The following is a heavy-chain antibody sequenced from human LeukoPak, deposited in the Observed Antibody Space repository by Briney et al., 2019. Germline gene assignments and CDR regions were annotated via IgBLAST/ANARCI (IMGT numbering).Heavy chain of an antibody. J-gene: IGHJ6*03. CDR3: ARVWIQLWRYYYYYMDV. Sequence: SETLSLTCTVSGGSISGSGYYWVWIRQPPGKGLEWIATIYYTGSTYYNPSLKSRVTISVDTSKNQFSLKLSSVTAADTAVYYCARVWIQLWRYYYYYMDVWGKGTTVTVSS. D-gene: IGHD5-18*01. CDR1: GGSISGSGYY. CDR2: IYYTGST. V-gene: IGHV4-39*07.